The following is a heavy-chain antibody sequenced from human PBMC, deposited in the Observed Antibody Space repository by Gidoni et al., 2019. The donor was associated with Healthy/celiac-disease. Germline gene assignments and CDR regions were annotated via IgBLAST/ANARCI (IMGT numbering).Heavy chain of an antibody. J-gene: IGHJ6*02. CDR3: ARDLKFLEWLRGMDV. Sequence: QVQLQESGPGLVKPSETLSLTCTVSGYSISSGYYWGWIRQPPGKGLEWIGSIYHSGSTYYNPSLKSRVTISVDTSKNQFSLKLSSVTAADTAVYYCARDLKFLEWLRGMDVWGQGTTVTVSS. V-gene: IGHV4-38-2*02. CDR2: IYHSGST. CDR1: GYSISSGYY. D-gene: IGHD3-3*01.